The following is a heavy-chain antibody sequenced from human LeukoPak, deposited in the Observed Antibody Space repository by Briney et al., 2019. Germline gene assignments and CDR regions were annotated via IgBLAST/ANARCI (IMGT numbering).Heavy chain of an antibody. Sequence: GASVKVSCKASGYTFTGYYMHWVRQAPGQGLEWMGWISAYNGNTNYAQKLQGRVTMTTDTSTSTAYMELRSLRSDDTAVYYCARDGALRRYCSGGSCYYYYYYMDVWGKGTTVTVSS. CDR2: ISAYNGNT. D-gene: IGHD2-15*01. CDR1: GYTFTGYY. CDR3: ARDGALRRYCSGGSCYYYYYYMDV. V-gene: IGHV1-18*04. J-gene: IGHJ6*03.